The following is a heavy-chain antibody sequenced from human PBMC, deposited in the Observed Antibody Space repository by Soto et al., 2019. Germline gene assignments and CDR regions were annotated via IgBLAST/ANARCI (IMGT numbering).Heavy chain of an antibody. V-gene: IGHV1-3*01. D-gene: IGHD2-2*02. Sequence: ASVKVSCKASGGTFSSYAMHWVRQAPGQRLEWMGWINAGNGNTKYSQKFQGRVTITRDTSASTAYMELSSLRSEDTAVYYCARDRRYCSSTSCYTPYYYYGMDVWGQGTTVTVSS. CDR3: ARDRRYCSSTSCYTPYYYYGMDV. CDR2: INAGNGNT. J-gene: IGHJ6*02. CDR1: GGTFSSYA.